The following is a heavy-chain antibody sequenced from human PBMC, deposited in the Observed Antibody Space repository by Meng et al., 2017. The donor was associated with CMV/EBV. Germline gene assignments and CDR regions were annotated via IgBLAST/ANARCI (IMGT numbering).Heavy chain of an antibody. Sequence: GESLKISCAACGFTFSSYDMHWVRQATGKGLEWVSAIGTAGDTYYPGSVKGQFTISRENAKNSLYLQMNSLRAEDTAVYYCARDLTRGTISFGGMDVWGQGTTVTVSS. CDR2: IGTAGDT. V-gene: IGHV3-13*03. D-gene: IGHD3-3*01. J-gene: IGHJ6*02. CDR1: GFTFSSYD. CDR3: ARDLTRGTISFGGMDV.